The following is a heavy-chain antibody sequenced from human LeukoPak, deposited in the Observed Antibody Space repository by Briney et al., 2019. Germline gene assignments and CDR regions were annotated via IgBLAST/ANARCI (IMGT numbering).Heavy chain of an antibody. CDR2: IKQDGSEK. Sequence: GGSLRLSCAASGFTFNSYWMNWVRQAPGKGLEWVANIKQDGSEKYYVDSVKGRFTISRDNAKNSLYLQMNSLRAEDTAVYYCARDPWNYVLRVFDIWGQGTMVTVSS. V-gene: IGHV3-7*01. CDR1: GFTFNSYW. J-gene: IGHJ3*02. CDR3: ARDPWNYVLRVFDI. D-gene: IGHD1-7*01.